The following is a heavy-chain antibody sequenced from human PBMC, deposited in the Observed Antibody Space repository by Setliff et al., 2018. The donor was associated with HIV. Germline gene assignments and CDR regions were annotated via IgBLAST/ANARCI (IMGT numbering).Heavy chain of an antibody. V-gene: IGHV4-4*07. Sequence: PSETLSLTCTVSRVSINSYYWSWIRQPPGRALEWVGRIYSSGKTNYNPSLKSRLKMSIDTSKNQFSLMLNSVTAADTAVYFCARDPYCSGDGCFRYYQHWGRGTLVTV. J-gene: IGHJ1*01. CDR1: RVSINSYY. CDR2: IYSSGKT. D-gene: IGHD2-15*01. CDR3: ARDPYCSGDGCFRYYQH.